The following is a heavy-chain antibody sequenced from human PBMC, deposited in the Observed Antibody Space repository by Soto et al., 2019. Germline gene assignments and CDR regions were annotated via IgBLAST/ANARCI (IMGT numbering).Heavy chain of an antibody. V-gene: IGHV4-59*01. J-gene: IGHJ4*02. CDR2: IYNSGRY. CDR3: ARTLPNRQLFDS. Sequence: PSETLSLTCTVSGGFIWGWIRQSPDKGLEWIGYIYNSGRYNYNPSLESRLTISIDTSKNQFSLRLASVTAADTAVYYCARTLPNRQLFDSCRQGTLVTVSS. CDR1: GGFI. D-gene: IGHD1-1*01.